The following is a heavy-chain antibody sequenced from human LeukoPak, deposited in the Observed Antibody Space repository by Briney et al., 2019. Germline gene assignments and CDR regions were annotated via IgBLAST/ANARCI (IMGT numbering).Heavy chain of an antibody. D-gene: IGHD6-13*01. J-gene: IGHJ4*02. V-gene: IGHV1-69*05. Sequence: GASVTVSCKASGGTFSSYAISWVRQAPGQGLEWMGGIIPIFGTANYAQKFQGRVTITTDESTSTAYMELSSLRSEDTAVYYCARTGAAGAAALDYWGQGTLVTVSS. CDR2: IIPIFGTA. CDR1: GGTFSSYA. CDR3: ARTGAAGAAALDY.